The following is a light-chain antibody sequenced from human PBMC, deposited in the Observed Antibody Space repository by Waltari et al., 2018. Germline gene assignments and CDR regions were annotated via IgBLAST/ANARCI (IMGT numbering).Light chain of an antibody. CDR2: TLA. J-gene: IGKJ2*01. CDR1: QSLLNTDDGFTY. Sequence: IVMTQTPLSLPVTPGEPASISCRSSQSLLNTDDGFTYLDWFFKKPGQSPQPRIDTLAYRASGVPDRFSGTGSGSNFSLKISRVEAEDVGVYYCMQRLEFPYTFGQGTRLDIK. V-gene: IGKV2-40*01. CDR3: MQRLEFPYT.